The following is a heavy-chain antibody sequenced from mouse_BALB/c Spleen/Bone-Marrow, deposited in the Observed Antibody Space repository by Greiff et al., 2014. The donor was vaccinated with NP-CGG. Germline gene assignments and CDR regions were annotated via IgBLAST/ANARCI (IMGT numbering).Heavy chain of an antibody. J-gene: IGHJ4*01. D-gene: IGHD2-1*01. V-gene: IGHV1-18*01. CDR1: GYSFTGYT. CDR3: ARSGLYYGNYLYAMDF. CDR2: INPCNGGT. Sequence: VQLKESGPELVKPGASVRISCKASGYSFTGYTMNWVKQSHGKNLEWIGLINPCNGGTSYNQKFKGRAALTVDKSSSTAYMELLSLTSEDSAVYYCARSGLYYGNYLYAMDFWGQGTSVTVSS.